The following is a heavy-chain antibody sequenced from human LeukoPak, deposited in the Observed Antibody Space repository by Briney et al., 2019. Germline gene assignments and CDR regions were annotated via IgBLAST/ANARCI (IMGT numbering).Heavy chain of an antibody. CDR3: AKDWTPHNRVYDCLDA. CDR2: IGSGADL. D-gene: IGHD3-16*01. J-gene: IGHJ5*02. CDR1: GFAFGVHA. V-gene: IGHV3-23*01. Sequence: GGSLRLSCVGSGFAFGVHAMSWVRQAPGKGPEWVATIGSGADLFYAESVKGRFTISRDDPRNTVWLQMNSLRAEDAALYYCAKDWTPHNRVYDCLDAWGQGTQVTVSS.